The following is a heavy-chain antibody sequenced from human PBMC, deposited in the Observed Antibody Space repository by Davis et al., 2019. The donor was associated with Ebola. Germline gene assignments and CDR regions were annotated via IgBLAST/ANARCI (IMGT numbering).Heavy chain of an antibody. CDR2: ISGDSLYT. CDR3: AKDKTMATHYWYFDL. J-gene: IGHJ2*01. CDR1: GFTFTDYY. Sequence: GGSLRLSCAASGFTFTDYYMGWIRQAPGKGLEWVSYISGDSLYTNYADSVRGRLTISRDNSKNTFYLQMNSLRAEDTALYYCAKDKTMATHYWYFDLWGRGTLVTVSS. V-gene: IGHV3-11*06. D-gene: IGHD4/OR15-4a*01.